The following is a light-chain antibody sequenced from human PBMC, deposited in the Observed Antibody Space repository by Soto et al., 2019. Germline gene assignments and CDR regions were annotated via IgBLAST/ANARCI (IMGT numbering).Light chain of an antibody. Sequence: DIQMTQSPSSLPASLGDRVTISCRASQSISRYLNWYQQKPGLVPKLLIYATSTLQSGVPSRFSGSGSGTDYTLTISSLQLEDFATYYCQQSYTIPLTFGQGTKVDIK. CDR1: QSISRY. CDR3: QQSYTIPLT. CDR2: ATS. J-gene: IGKJ1*01. V-gene: IGKV1-39*01.